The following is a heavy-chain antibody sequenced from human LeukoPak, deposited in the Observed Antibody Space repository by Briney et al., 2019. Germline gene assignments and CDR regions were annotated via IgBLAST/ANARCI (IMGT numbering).Heavy chain of an antibody. V-gene: IGHV3-21*01. D-gene: IGHD3-3*02. Sequence: GGSLRLSCVASGFTFSNYGIHWVRQAPGRGLEWVSSIRSDRNYTYYADSVKGRFIISRDNAKKSLYLQMSSLRAEDTAVYYCARAPFLDYWGQGSLVTVSS. CDR2: IRSDRNYT. CDR1: GFTFSNYG. J-gene: IGHJ4*02. CDR3: ARAPFLDY.